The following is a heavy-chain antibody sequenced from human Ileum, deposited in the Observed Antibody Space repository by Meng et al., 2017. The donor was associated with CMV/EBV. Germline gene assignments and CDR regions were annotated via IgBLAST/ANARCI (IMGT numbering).Heavy chain of an antibody. V-gene: IGHV1-8*01. CDR2: INPHSGNT. CDR1: YTFTDYN. D-gene: IGHD3-16*02. Sequence: YTFTDYNIYWVRQASGQGLEWMGWINPHSGNTGYTQKFQGRVTMTRDTSISTAYMELSSLRSDDTAVYYCARVCQYVWGSYRCVDPWGQGTLVTVSS. CDR3: ARVCQYVWGSYRCVDP. J-gene: IGHJ5*02.